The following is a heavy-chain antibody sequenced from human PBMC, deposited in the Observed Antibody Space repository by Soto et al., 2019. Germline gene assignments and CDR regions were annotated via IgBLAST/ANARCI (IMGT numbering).Heavy chain of an antibody. CDR1: GFTFSSYG. D-gene: IGHD3-10*01. Sequence: QVQLVESGGGVVQTGRSLRLSCAASGFTFSSYGMHWVRQAPGKGLEWVAVISYDGSNKYYADSVKGRFTISRDNSKNTLYLQMNSLRAEDTAVYYCAKDGGYGSGSYGYYYGMDVWGQGTTVTVSS. CDR2: ISYDGSNK. V-gene: IGHV3-30*18. CDR3: AKDGGYGSGSYGYYYGMDV. J-gene: IGHJ6*02.